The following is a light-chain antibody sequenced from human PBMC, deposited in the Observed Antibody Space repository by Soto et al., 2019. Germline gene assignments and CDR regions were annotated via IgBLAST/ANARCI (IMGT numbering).Light chain of an antibody. CDR3: LQYNNWPRT. CDR2: GAS. CDR1: QSVTSN. Sequence: EIVMTQSPATLSVSPGARATLSCRASQSVTSNLAWYQQKPGQAPRLLIYGASTRATSIPARFSGSGSGTEFTLTISSLQSEDFAVYYCLQYNNWPRTFGQGTKVEIK. J-gene: IGKJ1*01. V-gene: IGKV3-15*01.